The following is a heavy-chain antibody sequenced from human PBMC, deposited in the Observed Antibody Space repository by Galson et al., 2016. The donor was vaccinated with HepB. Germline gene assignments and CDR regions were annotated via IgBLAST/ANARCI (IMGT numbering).Heavy chain of an antibody. D-gene: IGHD2/OR15-2a*01. J-gene: IGHJ5*02. Sequence: SETLSLTCTVSGASINSRNWWSWVRQPPGKGLEWIGEVHHTGRTHYNPSLKSRVFISVDKTKKQFSLTLSSVTAADTAVYFWARREGVSGNSLFNPWGQGTPVTVSS. CDR3: ARREGVSGNSLFNP. V-gene: IGHV4-4*02. CDR1: GASINSRNW. CDR2: VHHTGRT.